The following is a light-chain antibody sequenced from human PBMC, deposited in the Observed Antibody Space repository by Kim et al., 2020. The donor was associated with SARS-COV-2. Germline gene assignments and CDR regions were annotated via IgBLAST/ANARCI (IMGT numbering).Light chain of an antibody. CDR2: GAS. CDR3: QQRSNGPYT. J-gene: IGKJ2*01. V-gene: IGKV3-11*01. Sequence: SLCPGEIDALSSRNSQSSKTYLAGYEQKPGQASGLLFFGASDRAAGIPTRFRGSGSGTDFTLSISGLDPEDFAVYYCQQRSNGPYTFGRGTKLEI. CDR1: QSSKTY.